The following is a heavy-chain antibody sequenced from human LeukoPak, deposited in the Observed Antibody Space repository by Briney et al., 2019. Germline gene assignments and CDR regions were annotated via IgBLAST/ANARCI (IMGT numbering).Heavy chain of an antibody. CDR3: VKDRGSHVTDY. Sequence: PSETLSLTCTVSGGSITSYYWSWIRQPPGKGLEWIGCVYNSGNTRYNPSLKSRVTISVDTSKNQFSLKLSSVTAADTAIYYCVKDRGSHVTDYWGQGTLVTVSS. V-gene: IGHV4-59*12. CDR1: GGSITSYY. D-gene: IGHD1-26*01. J-gene: IGHJ4*02. CDR2: VYNSGNT.